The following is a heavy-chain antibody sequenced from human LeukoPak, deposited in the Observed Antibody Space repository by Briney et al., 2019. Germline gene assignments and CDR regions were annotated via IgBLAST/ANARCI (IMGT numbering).Heavy chain of an antibody. V-gene: IGHV3-48*03. Sequence: GGSLRLSCAASGFTFSSYEMNWVRQAPGKGLEWVSYISSSYSTIYYADSVKGRFTISRDNAKNSLYLQMNSLRAEDTAVYYCARGDYGSGSHFDYWGQGTLVTVSS. CDR1: GFTFSSYE. CDR3: ARGDYGSGSHFDY. CDR2: ISSSYSTI. D-gene: IGHD3-10*01. J-gene: IGHJ4*02.